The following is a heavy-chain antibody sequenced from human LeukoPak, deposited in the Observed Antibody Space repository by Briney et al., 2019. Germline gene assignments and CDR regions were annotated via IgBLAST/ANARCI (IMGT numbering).Heavy chain of an antibody. CDR3: ARDATVRGPYGGHHFYSYMDV. CDR1: GYTFTGYY. J-gene: IGHJ6*03. V-gene: IGHV1-2*02. Sequence: ASVKVSCKASGYTFTGYYMHWVRQAPGQGLEWMGWINPNSGGTNYAQKFQGRVIMTRDTSVSTAYMELSRLRSDDTAVYYCARDATVRGPYGGHHFYSYMDVWGKGTTVTISS. D-gene: IGHD3-10*01. CDR2: INPNSGGT.